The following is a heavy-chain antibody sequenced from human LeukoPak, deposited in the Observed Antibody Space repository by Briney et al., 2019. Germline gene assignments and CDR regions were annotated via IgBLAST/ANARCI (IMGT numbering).Heavy chain of an antibody. V-gene: IGHV3-21*06. Sequence: PGGSLRLSCEASGFTFSSISMNWVRQAPGKGLEWVSSISPDGETTYHAGSVKGRFTTSRDNAKSSLYLQMNSLRAEDTALYYCTRDLPVPSLVRGIIIYGLIDYWGQGTLVTVSS. CDR1: GFTFSSIS. CDR3: TRDLPVPSLVRGIIIYGLIDY. J-gene: IGHJ4*02. D-gene: IGHD3-10*01. CDR2: ISPDGETT.